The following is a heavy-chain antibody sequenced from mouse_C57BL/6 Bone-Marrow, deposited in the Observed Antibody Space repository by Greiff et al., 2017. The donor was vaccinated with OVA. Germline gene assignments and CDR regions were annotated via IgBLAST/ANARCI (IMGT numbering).Heavy chain of an antibody. V-gene: IGHV3-6*01. CDR3: ARHYGSSWFAY. D-gene: IGHD1-1*01. CDR2: ISYDGSN. Sequence: EVKLQESGPGLVKPSQSLSLTCSVTGYSITSGYYWYLIRQFPGNKLEWVGFISYDGSNNYNPSLKNQISITRDTTKNQCFLKLNSVTTEETATYYCARHYGSSWFAYWGQGTLVTVSA. CDR1: GYSITSGYY. J-gene: IGHJ3*01.